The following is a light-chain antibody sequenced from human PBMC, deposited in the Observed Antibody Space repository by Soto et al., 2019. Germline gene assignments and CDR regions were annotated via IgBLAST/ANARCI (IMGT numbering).Light chain of an antibody. CDR3: CSYAGSGTFV. CDR1: SSDVGSYDL. V-gene: IGLV2-23*01. J-gene: IGLJ1*01. CDR2: EDT. Sequence: QSVLTQPASVSGSPGQSITISCTGTSSDVGSYDLVSWYQQPPGKAPKLMIYEDTKRPSGISTRFSGSKSGNAASLTISGLQDEDEADYYCCSYAGSGTFVFGNGTKLTVL.